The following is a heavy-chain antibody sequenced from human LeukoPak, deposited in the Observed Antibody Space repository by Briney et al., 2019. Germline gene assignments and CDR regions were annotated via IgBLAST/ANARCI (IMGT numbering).Heavy chain of an antibody. CDR3: ATENGLPRGAFDI. Sequence: GASVKVSCKVSGYTLTELSMHWVRQAPGKGLEWMGGFDPEDGETIYAQKFQSRVTMTEDTSTDTAYMELSSLRSEDTAVYYRATENGLPRGAFDIWGQGTMVTVSS. D-gene: IGHD3/OR15-3a*01. J-gene: IGHJ3*02. V-gene: IGHV1-24*01. CDR2: FDPEDGET. CDR1: GYTLTELS.